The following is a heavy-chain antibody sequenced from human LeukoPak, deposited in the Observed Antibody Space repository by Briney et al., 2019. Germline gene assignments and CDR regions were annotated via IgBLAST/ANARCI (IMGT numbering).Heavy chain of an antibody. V-gene: IGHV3-33*01. CDR1: GYTFTSYA. J-gene: IGHJ4*02. Sequence: SCKASGYTFTSYAMHWVRQAPGKGLEWVAVIWYDGSNKYYADSVKGRFTISRDNSKNTLYLQMNSLRAEDTSVYYCARGSQDQWELPTYFDYWGQGTLVTVSS. CDR3: ARGSQDQWELPTYFDY. D-gene: IGHD1-26*01. CDR2: IWYDGSNK.